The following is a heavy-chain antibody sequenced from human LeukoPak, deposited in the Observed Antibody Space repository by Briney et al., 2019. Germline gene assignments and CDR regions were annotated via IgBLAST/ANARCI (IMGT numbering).Heavy chain of an antibody. V-gene: IGHV3-48*01. D-gene: IGHD3-22*01. CDR3: AKDTDRSSGYYVFDY. CDR1: GFTFSSYS. Sequence: GGSLRLSCAASGFTFSSYSMNWVRQAPGKGLEWVSYISSSSSTIYYADSVKGRFTISRDNAKNSLYLQMNSLRAEDTAVYYCAKDTDRSSGYYVFDYWGQGTLVTVSS. J-gene: IGHJ4*02. CDR2: ISSSSSTI.